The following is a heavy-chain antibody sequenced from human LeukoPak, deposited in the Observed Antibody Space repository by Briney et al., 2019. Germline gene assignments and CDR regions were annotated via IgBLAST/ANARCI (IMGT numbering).Heavy chain of an antibody. CDR1: GYTLTELS. J-gene: IGHJ4*02. CDR3: ATLVATNAPFDY. V-gene: IGHV1-24*01. D-gene: IGHD5-12*01. CDR2: FDPEDGET. Sequence: ASVKVSCKVSGYTLTELSMHWVRQAPGKGLEWMGGFDPEDGETIYAQKFQGRVTMTEDTSTDTAYMELSRLRSEDTAVYYCATLVATNAPFDYWGQGTLVTVSS.